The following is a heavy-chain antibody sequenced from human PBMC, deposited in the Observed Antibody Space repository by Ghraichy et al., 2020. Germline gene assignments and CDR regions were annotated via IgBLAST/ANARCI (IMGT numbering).Heavy chain of an antibody. CDR1: GLIFSDAW. D-gene: IGHD4-17*01. V-gene: IGHV3-15*01. J-gene: IGHJ4*02. Sequence: GGSLRLSCAASGLIFSDAWMSWVRQAPGRGLEWVGRIKTRSSGGTTDYAAPVKGRFTIPRDDYEKTLYLQMNGLKTDDTGVFYCTTLSMTVTHGGDYWGRGTLVTVSS. CDR3: TTLSMTVTHGGDY. CDR2: IKTRSSGGTT.